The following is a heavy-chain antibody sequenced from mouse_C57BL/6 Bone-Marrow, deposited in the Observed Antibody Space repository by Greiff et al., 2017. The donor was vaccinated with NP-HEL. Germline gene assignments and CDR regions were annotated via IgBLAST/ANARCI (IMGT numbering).Heavy chain of an antibody. J-gene: IGHJ1*03. Sequence: EVKLVESGAELVRPGASVKLSCTASGFNIKDDYMHWVKQRPEQGLEWIGWIDPENGDTEYASKFQGTATITADTSSNTAYLQLSSLTSEDTAVYYCTLYGNYLYFDVWGTGTTVTGSS. V-gene: IGHV14-4*01. CDR2: IDPENGDT. D-gene: IGHD2-1*01. CDR3: TLYGNYLYFDV. CDR1: GFNIKDDY.